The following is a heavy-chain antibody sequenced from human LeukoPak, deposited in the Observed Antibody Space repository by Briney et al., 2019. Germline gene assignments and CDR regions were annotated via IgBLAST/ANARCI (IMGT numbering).Heavy chain of an antibody. CDR1: GGSISSSSYY. Sequence: PSETLSLTCTVSGGSISSSSYYWGWIRQPPGKGLEWIGSIYYSGSTYYNPSLKSRVTISVDTSKNQFSLKLSSVTAADTAVYYCARDPLRYTIAAASDYWGQGTLVTVSS. D-gene: IGHD6-13*01. CDR3: ARDPLRYTIAAASDY. V-gene: IGHV4-39*07. J-gene: IGHJ4*02. CDR2: IYYSGST.